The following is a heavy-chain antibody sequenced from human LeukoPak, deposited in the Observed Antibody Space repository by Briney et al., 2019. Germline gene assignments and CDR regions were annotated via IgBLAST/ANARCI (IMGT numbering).Heavy chain of an antibody. D-gene: IGHD2/OR15-2a*01. CDR3: AKESTQVIEVHFDS. CDR2: TTGSGVTS. Sequence: GGSLRLSCTASGFTFSSCAMSWVRQAPGKGLQWVSTTTGSGVTSYYADSVKGRLTISRDNSKNTLYLEMNSLRADDTAVYFCAKESTQVIEVHFDSWGQGTLVNVSS. CDR1: GFTFSSCA. V-gene: IGHV3-23*01. J-gene: IGHJ4*02.